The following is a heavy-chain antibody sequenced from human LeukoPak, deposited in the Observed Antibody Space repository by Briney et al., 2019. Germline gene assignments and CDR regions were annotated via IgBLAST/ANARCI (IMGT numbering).Heavy chain of an antibody. CDR3: WYYYRSGKYWVDY. J-gene: IGHJ4*02. CDR2: INPSGGST. CDR1: GYTFTSYY. V-gene: IGHV1-46*01. Sequence: SVKVSCKASGYTFTSYYMHWVRQAPGQGLEWMGIINPSGGSTSYAHKFQGRVTMTSHTSTSTDYIELSSLTSDDTAVYYLWYYYRSGKYWVDYWGQGTLVTVSS. D-gene: IGHD3-22*01.